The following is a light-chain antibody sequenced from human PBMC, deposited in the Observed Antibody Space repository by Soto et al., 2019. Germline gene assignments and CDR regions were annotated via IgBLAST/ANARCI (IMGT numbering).Light chain of an antibody. Sequence: QSVLTQPASVSGSPGQSITISCSGTSSDIGSYNLVSWYQQHPGKAPKLLIFEVRRLPSGVSSRFSGSKSGNTASLTISGLQAEDEAEYYCSSHAGTDGLVVFGGGTKVTVL. J-gene: IGLJ2*01. V-gene: IGLV2-23*02. CDR2: EVR. CDR1: SSDIGSYNL. CDR3: SSHAGTDGLVV.